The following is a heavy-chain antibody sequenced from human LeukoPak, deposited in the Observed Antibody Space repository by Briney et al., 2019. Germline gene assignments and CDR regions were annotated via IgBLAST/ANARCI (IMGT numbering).Heavy chain of an antibody. Sequence: ASVKVSCKASGYSFTDHHILWVRQAPGQGLEWMGWIHPNGRDTKYAQKFQGRMTMTTDTSITTAYMELNRVTSADTAIYYCSGHYGPGPVWGQGTLVTASS. CDR2: IHPNGRDT. CDR1: GYSFTDHH. D-gene: IGHD3-10*01. CDR3: SGHYGPGPV. J-gene: IGHJ4*02. V-gene: IGHV1-2*02.